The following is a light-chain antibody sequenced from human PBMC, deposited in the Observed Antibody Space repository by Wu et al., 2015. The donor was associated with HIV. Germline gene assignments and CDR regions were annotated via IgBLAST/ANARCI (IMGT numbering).Light chain of an antibody. CDR3: QQYNNWPPWT. CDR2: DAS. J-gene: IGKJ1*01. Sequence: ENVLTQFPATLPVSPGERVTLSCRASQSVSSNYLAWYQHKPGQAPRVLIHDASTRATGIPDRFSASGSGTEFTLTISSMQSEDFAVYYCQQYNNWPPWTFGQGTKVEI. CDR1: QSVSSN. V-gene: IGKV3D-15*01.